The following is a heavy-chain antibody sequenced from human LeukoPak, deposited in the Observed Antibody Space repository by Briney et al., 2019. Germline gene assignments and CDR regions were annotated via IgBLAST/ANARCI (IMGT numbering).Heavy chain of an antibody. CDR1: GFSFSSCS. D-gene: IGHD6-13*01. Sequence: GGAVRLSCAASGFSFSSCSMNWVGQAPGKGVEGISSISRSSSYNYYADSVKGRFTIARGNAKNSLYLQMNSLRAEDTAVYYCARDVSSSWYDHWFAPWGQGTLVTVSS. CDR2: ISRSSSYN. CDR3: ARDVSSSWYDHWFAP. V-gene: IGHV3-21*01. J-gene: IGHJ5*02.